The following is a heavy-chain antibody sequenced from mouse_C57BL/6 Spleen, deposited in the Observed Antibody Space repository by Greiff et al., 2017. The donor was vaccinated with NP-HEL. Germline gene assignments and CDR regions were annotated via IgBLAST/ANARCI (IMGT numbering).Heavy chain of an antibody. CDR1: GYTFTDHT. CDR2: IYPRDGST. D-gene: IGHD4-1*01. J-gene: IGHJ4*01. Sequence: QVQLQQSDAELVKPGASVKISCKVSGYTFTDHTIHWMKQRPEQGLEWIGYIYPRDGSTKYNEKFQGKATLTADKSSSTAYMQLNSLTSEDSAVYFCASPSNFYYYAMDYWGQGTSVTVSS. CDR3: ASPSNFYYYAMDY. V-gene: IGHV1-78*01.